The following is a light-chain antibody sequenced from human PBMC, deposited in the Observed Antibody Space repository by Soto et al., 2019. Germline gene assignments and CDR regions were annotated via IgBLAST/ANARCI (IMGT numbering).Light chain of an antibody. Sequence: EMVMTQSPATLSVSPGERATRSCRASQSVRSNLAWYQQKPGQAPRLLIYGASTRATGIPARFSGSGSGTEFTLTISSLQSEDFAVYYCQQYNNWPPWTFGQGTKVEIK. J-gene: IGKJ1*01. CDR1: QSVRSN. CDR3: QQYNNWPPWT. CDR2: GAS. V-gene: IGKV3-15*01.